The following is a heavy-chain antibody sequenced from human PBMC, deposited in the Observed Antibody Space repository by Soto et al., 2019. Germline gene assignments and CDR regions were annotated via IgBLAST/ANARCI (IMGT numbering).Heavy chain of an antibody. Sequence: EVQLVQSGGGLAQPGKSLRLSCAASGFTFRKFWMHWVRQVPGKGPVWVSSISSDGTTTDYADSVKGRFTISRDNAKDTLDLQMDSLGAEDTAVYYWAIQDWTKDVCLEAAVTVGEALESGGQGTLVAVSS. CDR2: ISSDGTTT. CDR3: AIQDWTKDVCLEAAVTVGEALES. J-gene: IGHJ1*01. D-gene: IGHD3-10*01. V-gene: IGHV3-74*01. CDR1: GFTFRKFW.